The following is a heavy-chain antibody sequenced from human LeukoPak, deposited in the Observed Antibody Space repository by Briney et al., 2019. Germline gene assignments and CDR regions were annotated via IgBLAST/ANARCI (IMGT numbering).Heavy chain of an antibody. J-gene: IGHJ5*02. CDR2: ISGIGGST. CDR1: GFTFNTYA. CDR3: AIDWANMVRGADH. V-gene: IGHV3-23*01. D-gene: IGHD3-10*01. Sequence: GGSLRLPCAASGFTFNTYAMSWVRQAPGKGLEWVSGISGIGGSTYYTDSVKGRFTISRDNSQNTLYLQMDSLRVEDTAVYYCAIDWANMVRGADHWGQGTRVTVSS.